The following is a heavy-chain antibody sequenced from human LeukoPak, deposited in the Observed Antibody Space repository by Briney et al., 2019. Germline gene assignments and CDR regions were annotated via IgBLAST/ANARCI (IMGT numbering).Heavy chain of an antibody. J-gene: IGHJ4*02. D-gene: IGHD3-22*01. V-gene: IGHV3-30-3*01. CDR1: GFTFSSYA. Sequence: GGSLRLSCAASGFTFSSYAMHWVRQAPGKGREWEAVISYDGSNKYYADSVKGRFTISRDNSKNTLYLQMNSLRAEDTAVYYCARVDGRWCYYDSSGYCPVDYWGQGTLVTVSS. CDR2: ISYDGSNK. CDR3: ARVDGRWCYYDSSGYCPVDY.